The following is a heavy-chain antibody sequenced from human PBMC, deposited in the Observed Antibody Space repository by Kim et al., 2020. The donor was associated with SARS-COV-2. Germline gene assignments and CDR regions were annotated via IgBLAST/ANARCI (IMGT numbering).Heavy chain of an antibody. J-gene: IGHJ6*02. V-gene: IGHV3-72*01. D-gene: IGHD5-18*01. Sequence: YSPSVKGRFIVSREDSKSSLYLQMNSLRTEDTAVYYCARDTATAMDVWGQGTTVTVSS. CDR3: ARDTATAMDV.